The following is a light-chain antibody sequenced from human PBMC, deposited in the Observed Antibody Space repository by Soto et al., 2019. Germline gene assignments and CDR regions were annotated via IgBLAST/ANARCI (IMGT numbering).Light chain of an antibody. CDR2: DAS. J-gene: IGKJ1*01. V-gene: IGKV1-5*01. CDR3: QQYKTYWP. CDR1: QSLNSR. Sequence: DIQLTQSPSTLSASVGYRVTLTCRAAQSLNSRLAWYQHRPGKAPRLLIYDASNLESGVSSRFSGSRCGTKFTLTGNYLQPDDLATYICQQYKTYWPVGRGTKVDSK.